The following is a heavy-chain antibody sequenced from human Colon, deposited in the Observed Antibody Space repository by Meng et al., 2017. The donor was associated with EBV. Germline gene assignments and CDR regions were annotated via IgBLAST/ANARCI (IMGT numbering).Heavy chain of an antibody. D-gene: IGHD1-26*01. CDR1: GVSISSNIR. V-gene: IGHV4-4*02. CDR2: IDDSGST. CDR3: ARGKQDARELLAY. Sequence: QGQLHESRHGLVKPSVPLSLPCCVSGVSISSNIRWIWVRQTPGKGLEWIGDIDDSGSTNYKPSPNSRISISLDKSKNPFSLKVHSVTAADTAVYYCARGKQDARELLAYWGQGALVTVSS. J-gene: IGHJ4*02.